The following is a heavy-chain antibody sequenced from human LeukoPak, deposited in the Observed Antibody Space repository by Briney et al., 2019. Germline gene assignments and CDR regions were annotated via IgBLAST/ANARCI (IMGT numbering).Heavy chain of an antibody. CDR1: GFTFSTYG. J-gene: IGHJ4*02. CDR3: AKDLTTGTSSFDC. D-gene: IGHD1-1*01. CDR2: IWYDGSEK. V-gene: IGHV3-33*06. Sequence: PGRSLRLSCAASGFTFSTYGMHWVRQAPGKGLEWVAVIWYDGSEKYYADSVKGRFTISRDNSKNTLYLQMSSLRAEDTAVYYCAKDLTTGTSSFDCWGQGTLVTVSS.